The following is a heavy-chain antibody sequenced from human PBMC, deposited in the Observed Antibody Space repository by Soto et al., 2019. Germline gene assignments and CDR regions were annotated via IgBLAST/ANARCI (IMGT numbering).Heavy chain of an antibody. CDR3: ARGRYCLTGRCFPNWFDS. J-gene: IGHJ5*01. CDR1: GDSISNLDYF. Sequence: SETLSLTCSVSGDSISNLDYFWAWIRQPPGQALEYIGYIYKSATTYYNPSFESRVAISVDTSKSQFSLNVTSVTAADTAVYFCARGRYCLTGRCFPNWFDSWSQGALVTVSS. V-gene: IGHV4-30-4*01. CDR2: IYKSATT. D-gene: IGHD7-27*01.